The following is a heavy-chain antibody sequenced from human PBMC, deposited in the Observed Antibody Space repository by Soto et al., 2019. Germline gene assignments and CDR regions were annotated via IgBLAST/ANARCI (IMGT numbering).Heavy chain of an antibody. CDR2: INPSGGTT. CDR1: GYTFTSYY. CDR3: VRGAPNDFGPYRWFDP. D-gene: IGHD3-3*01. Sequence: GASVKVSCKASGYTFTSYYRQWVRQAPGQGPEWMGIINPSGGTTSYAQKFQGRVTMTRDMSTSTIYMELSGLRSEDTAVYYCVRGAPNDFGPYRWFDPWGQGTLVTVSS. J-gene: IGHJ5*02. V-gene: IGHV1-46*01.